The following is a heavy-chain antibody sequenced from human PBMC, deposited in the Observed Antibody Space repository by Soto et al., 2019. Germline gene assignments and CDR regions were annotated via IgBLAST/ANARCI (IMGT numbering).Heavy chain of an antibody. J-gene: IGHJ6*02. CDR2: ISGSGGST. CDR3: ARDFTDSSGPTLGMGV. D-gene: IGHD6-19*01. V-gene: IGHV3-23*01. CDR1: GFTFSSYA. Sequence: GGSLRLSCAASGFTFSSYAMSWVRQAPGKGLEWVSAISGSGGSTYYADSVKGRFTISVDTSKDQFSLKLSSVTAADTAVYYCARDFTDSSGPTLGMGVWGQGTTVTVSS.